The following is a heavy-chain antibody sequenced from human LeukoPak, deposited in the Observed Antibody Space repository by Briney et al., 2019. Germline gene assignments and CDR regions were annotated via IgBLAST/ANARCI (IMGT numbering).Heavy chain of an antibody. D-gene: IGHD5-24*01. CDR1: GYTFTGYY. J-gene: IGHJ4*02. V-gene: IGHV1-69*05. CDR2: IIPIFGTA. Sequence: SVKVSCKASGYTFTGYYMHWVRQAPGQGLEWMGRIIPIFGTANYAQKFQGRVTITTDESTSTAYMELSSLRSEDTAVYYCARDRDGQDYFDYWGQGTLVTVSS. CDR3: ARDRDGQDYFDY.